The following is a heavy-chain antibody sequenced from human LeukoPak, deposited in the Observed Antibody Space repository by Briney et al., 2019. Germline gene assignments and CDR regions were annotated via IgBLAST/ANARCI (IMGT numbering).Heavy chain of an antibody. J-gene: IGHJ3*02. CDR3: AKEGMGSEATTADGAFDI. CDR2: LYDTGMT. V-gene: IGHV4-4*08. CDR1: GGSISVYH. D-gene: IGHD1-26*01. Sequence: SETLSLTCTVSGGSISVYHWSWIRQPPGKGLEWIGYLYDTGMTNYSPSLKSRVTTSVDTSNNQISLKLTSVTAADTAIYFCAKEGMGSEATTADGAFDIWGQGTTVTVSS.